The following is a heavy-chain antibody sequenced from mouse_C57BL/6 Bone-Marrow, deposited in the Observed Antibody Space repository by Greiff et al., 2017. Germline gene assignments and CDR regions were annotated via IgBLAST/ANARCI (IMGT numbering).Heavy chain of an antibody. CDR3: ASSSLYYYAMDY. Sequence: VQLQQPGAELVKPGASVKMSCKASGYTFTSYWMKWVKQSHGQGLEWIGVIDPSNVTTNYNQKFKGKATLTVDTSSSTAYMQRISLTSEDSAVYYCASSSLYYYAMDYWGQGPSVTVSS. V-gene: IGHV1-50*01. D-gene: IGHD6-1*01. CDR2: IDPSNVTT. CDR1: GYTFTSYW. J-gene: IGHJ4*01.